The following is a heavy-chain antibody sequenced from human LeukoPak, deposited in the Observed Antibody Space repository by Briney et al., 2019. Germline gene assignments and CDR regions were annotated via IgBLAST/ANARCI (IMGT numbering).Heavy chain of an antibody. CDR1: GGSISSYY. CDR3: ARGTYYYNSSGYYWEFFDY. D-gene: IGHD3-22*01. Sequence: PSETLSLTCTVSGGSISSYYWSWIRQPPGKGLEWIGYIYYSGSTNYNPSLKSRVTISVDTSKNQFSLKLSSVTAADTAVYYCARGTYYYNSSGYYWEFFDYWGQGTLVTGSS. J-gene: IGHJ4*02. CDR2: IYYSGST. V-gene: IGHV4-59*01.